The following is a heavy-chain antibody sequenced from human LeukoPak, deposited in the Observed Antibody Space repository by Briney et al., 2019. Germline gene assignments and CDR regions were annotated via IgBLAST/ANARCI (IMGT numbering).Heavy chain of an antibody. CDR3: ARVIVVVPIGVYHYYAMDV. Sequence: PSETLSLTCTVSGDSISTGGYYWAWIRQRRERGLEWIGYIYYSGSTHYNPSLQSRVTTSVDTPKNQYSLNLNSVTAADTGVYYCARVIVVVPIGVYHYYAMDVWGQGTTVTVSS. J-gene: IGHJ6*02. CDR2: IYYSGST. V-gene: IGHV4-31*03. CDR1: GDSISTGGYY. D-gene: IGHD2-2*01.